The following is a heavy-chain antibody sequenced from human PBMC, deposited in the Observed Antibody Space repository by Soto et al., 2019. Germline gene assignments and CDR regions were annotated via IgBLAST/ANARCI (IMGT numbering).Heavy chain of an antibody. CDR3: ARQTRNYYDSSGYYYDY. CDR2: IDPSESYT. D-gene: IGHD3-22*01. J-gene: IGHJ4*02. Sequence: PGESLKISCKGSGYSFTSYWINWVRQMPGKGLEWMGRIDPSESYTNYNPSFQGHVTISADKSTSTAYLQWSSLKASDTAMYYCARQTRNYYDSSGYYYDYWGQGTLVTGS. V-gene: IGHV5-10-1*01. CDR1: GYSFTSYW.